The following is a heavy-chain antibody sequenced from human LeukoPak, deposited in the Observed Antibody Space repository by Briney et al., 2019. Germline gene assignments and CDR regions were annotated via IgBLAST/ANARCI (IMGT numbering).Heavy chain of an antibody. D-gene: IGHD1-1*01. Sequence: GRSLRLSCAASGFTFDDYAMHWVRQAPGKGLEWVSGISWNSGSIGYADSVKGRFTISRDNAKNSLYLQMNSLRAEDTALYYCAKGQPRTYWYFDLWGRGTLVTVSS. CDR2: ISWNSGSI. V-gene: IGHV3-9*01. CDR3: AKGQPRTYWYFDL. J-gene: IGHJ2*01. CDR1: GFTFDDYA.